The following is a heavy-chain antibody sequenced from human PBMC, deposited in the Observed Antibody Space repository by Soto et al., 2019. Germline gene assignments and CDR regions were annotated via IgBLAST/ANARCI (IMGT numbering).Heavy chain of an antibody. V-gene: IGHV3-23*01. CDR3: AKTLYYYDPGGYQ. CDR2: ISGSGGST. J-gene: IGHJ4*02. Sequence: EVQLLESGGGLVQPGGSLRLSCAASGFTFSSYAMSWVRQAPGKGLEWVSTISGSGGSTYYADSVKGRFTISRDNSKNTLYRQMNSLRAEDTAVYYCAKTLYYYDPGGYQWGQGTLVTVSS. CDR1: GFTFSSYA. D-gene: IGHD3-22*01.